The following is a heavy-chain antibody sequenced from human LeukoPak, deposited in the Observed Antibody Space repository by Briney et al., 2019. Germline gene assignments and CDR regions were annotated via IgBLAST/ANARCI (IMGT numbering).Heavy chain of an antibody. Sequence: SETLSLTCSVSSDSISGFYLSWIRQPPGKGLEWIGQIHSSGSTRDNPSPKSRVTISVDMSQNQVSLKLSSVTAADTAVYSCARHSQRYRFGKDVWGQGTTVTVSS. CDR3: ARHSQRYRFGKDV. CDR2: IHSSGST. V-gene: IGHV4-59*08. J-gene: IGHJ6*02. D-gene: IGHD1-1*01. CDR1: SDSISGFY.